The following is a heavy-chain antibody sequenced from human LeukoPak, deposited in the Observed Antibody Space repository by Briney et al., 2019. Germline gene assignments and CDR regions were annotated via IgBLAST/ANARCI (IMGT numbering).Heavy chain of an antibody. CDR1: GDSIRSYY. J-gene: IGHJ3*01. D-gene: IGHD3-16*01. Sequence: SETLSLTCTVSGDSIRSYYWSWIRQPPGKGLEWIGNIHYSGSTKYSSSLKSRVTISVDTSNNQFSLRMTSLTAADTAVYYCARLGALHDAFDVWGQGTLVTVSS. V-gene: IGHV4-59*12. CDR2: IHYSGST. CDR3: ARLGALHDAFDV.